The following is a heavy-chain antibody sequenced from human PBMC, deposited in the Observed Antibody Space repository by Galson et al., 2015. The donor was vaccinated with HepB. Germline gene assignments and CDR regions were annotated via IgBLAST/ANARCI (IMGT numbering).Heavy chain of an antibody. CDR2: IKQDGSEK. D-gene: IGHD2-15*01. V-gene: IGHV3-7*01. J-gene: IGHJ4*02. Sequence: SLRLSCAASGFTFSSYWMSWVRQAPGKGLEWVANIKQDGSEKYYVDSVKGRFTISRDNAKNSLYLQMNSLRAEDTAVYYCARGGRLGYCSGGSCYPFDYWGQGTLVTVSS. CDR1: GFTFSSYW. CDR3: ARGGRLGYCSGGSCYPFDY.